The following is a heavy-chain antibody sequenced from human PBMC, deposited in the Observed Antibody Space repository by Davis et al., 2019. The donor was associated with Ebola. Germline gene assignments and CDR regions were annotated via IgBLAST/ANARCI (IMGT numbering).Heavy chain of an antibody. J-gene: IGHJ2*01. V-gene: IGHV4-34*01. Sequence: PSETLSLTCAVYGGSFSGYYWSWIRQPPGKGLEWIGEINHSGSTNYNPSLKSRVTISVDTSKNQFSLKLSSVTAADTAVYYCARARPRLWYFDLWGRGTLVTVSS. CDR2: INHSGST. CDR1: GGSFSGYY. CDR3: ARARPRLWYFDL.